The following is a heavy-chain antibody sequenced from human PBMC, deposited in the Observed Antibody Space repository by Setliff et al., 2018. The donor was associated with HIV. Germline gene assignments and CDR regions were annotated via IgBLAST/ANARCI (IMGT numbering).Heavy chain of an antibody. CDR3: ARSTYYFDSSGYKYNWFDP. J-gene: IGHJ5*02. CDR1: GGSIGSGGYY. D-gene: IGHD3-22*01. CDR2: IYYSGST. Sequence: SETLSLTCTVSGGSIGSGGYYWSWIRQHPGKGLEWIGYIYYSGSTYYNPSFKRRLSISVDTSKNQFSLKLSSVTAADTAVYYCARSTYYFDSSGYKYNWFDPWGQGTRVTVSS. V-gene: IGHV4-31*03.